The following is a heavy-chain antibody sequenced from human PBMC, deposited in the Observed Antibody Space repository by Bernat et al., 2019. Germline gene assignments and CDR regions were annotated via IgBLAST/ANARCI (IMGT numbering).Heavy chain of an antibody. CDR2: IYYSGST. Sequence: QLQLQESGPGLVKPSETLSLTCTVSGGSISSSGYYWGWIRQPPGKGLEWIGSIYYSGSTYYNPSLKSRVTISVDTSNNQFSLRLSSVTAADTAVYYCAEGYYDFWSGYYGGVYFDYWGQGTLVTVSS. J-gene: IGHJ4*02. CDR3: AEGYYDFWSGYYGGVYFDY. V-gene: IGHV4-39*01. CDR1: GGSISSSGYY. D-gene: IGHD3-3*01.